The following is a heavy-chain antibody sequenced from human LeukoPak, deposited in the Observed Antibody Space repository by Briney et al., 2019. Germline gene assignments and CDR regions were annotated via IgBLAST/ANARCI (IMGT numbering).Heavy chain of an antibody. D-gene: IGHD2-2*01. CDR1: GFTFSSYS. V-gene: IGHV3-48*01. J-gene: IGHJ6*02. CDR3: ARGGPRYCSSTSCSYYYYGMDV. CDR2: ISSSSCTI. Sequence: GGSLRLSCAASGFTFSSYSMNWVRQAPGKGLGWVSYISSSSCTIYYADSVKGRFTISRDNAKNSLYLQMNSLRAEDTAVYYCARGGPRYCSSTSCSYYYYGMDVWGQGTTVTVSS.